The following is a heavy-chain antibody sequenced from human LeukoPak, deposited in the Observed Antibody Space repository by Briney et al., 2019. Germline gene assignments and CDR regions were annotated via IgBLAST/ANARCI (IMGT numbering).Heavy chain of an antibody. J-gene: IGHJ4*02. V-gene: IGHV3-11*06. CDR1: GFTFSDYY. CDR3: ARESRATGYNLFDD. CDR2: ISSGSSST. Sequence: PRGALRLSCAAPGFTFSDYYISWIRQAPGEGLEWVSYISSGSSSTNYADSVKGRFTISRDNAKNSLYLQMNSLGAEDTAVYYCARESRATGYNLFDDWGQGTLVTVSS. D-gene: IGHD1-26*01.